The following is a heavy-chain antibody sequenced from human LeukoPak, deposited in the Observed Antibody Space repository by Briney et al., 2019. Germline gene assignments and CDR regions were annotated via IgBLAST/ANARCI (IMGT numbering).Heavy chain of an antibody. CDR2: IYTTGTA. J-gene: IGHJ4*02. Sequence: PSETLSLTCTVSSGSINSYYWGWVRQPAGRGLDWIGRIYTTGTANYNPSLKSRLTMSIDTSQRQFSLNLRSVTAADTGTYYCVRHGYTASHYFLDYWSQGILGTVSS. CDR3: VRHGYTASHYFLDY. CDR1: SGSINSYY. V-gene: IGHV4-4*07. D-gene: IGHD2-2*02.